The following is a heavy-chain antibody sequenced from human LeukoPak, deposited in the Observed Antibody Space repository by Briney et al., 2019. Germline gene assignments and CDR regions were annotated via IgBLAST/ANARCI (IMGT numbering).Heavy chain of an antibody. J-gene: IGHJ4*02. Sequence: PGGSLRLSCGASGFTFSRTAMSWVRQAPGKGLEWVATISGSGVGTHYAASVKGRFNISRDNSKNTLYLQMNGLRTEDTAMYYCAKDANYLRSGSFFIPFDYWGQGTLVSVYS. D-gene: IGHD4/OR15-4a*01. CDR1: GFTFSRTA. CDR3: AKDANYLRSGSFFIPFDY. V-gene: IGHV3-23*01. CDR2: ISGSGVGT.